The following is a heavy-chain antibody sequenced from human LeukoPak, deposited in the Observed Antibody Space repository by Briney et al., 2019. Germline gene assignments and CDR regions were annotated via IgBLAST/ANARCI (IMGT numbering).Heavy chain of an antibody. J-gene: IGHJ4*02. D-gene: IGHD6-19*01. CDR1: GFIFAKYA. V-gene: IGHV3-23*01. CDR2: ISASGADT. CDR3: ARILDSAWGELGY. Sequence: GGSLRLSCTTSGFIFAKYAMAWVRQSPGKGLEWVSTISASGADTYYADSVRGRFTISRDNSKNTLYLQMNSLRAEDTAVYYCARILDSAWGELGYWGQGTLVTVSS.